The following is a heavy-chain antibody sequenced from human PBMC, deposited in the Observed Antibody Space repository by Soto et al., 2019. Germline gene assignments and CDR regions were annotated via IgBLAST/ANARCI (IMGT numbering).Heavy chain of an antibody. Sequence: SETLSLTCAVSGGSISSSNWWSWVRQPPGKGLEWIGEIYHSGSTNYNPSLKSRVTISVDKSKNQFSLKLSSVTAADTAVYYCAREGDSSGSKGAFDIWGQGKMVTVSS. J-gene: IGHJ3*02. CDR1: GGSISSSNW. D-gene: IGHD3-22*01. CDR2: IYHSGST. CDR3: AREGDSSGSKGAFDI. V-gene: IGHV4-4*02.